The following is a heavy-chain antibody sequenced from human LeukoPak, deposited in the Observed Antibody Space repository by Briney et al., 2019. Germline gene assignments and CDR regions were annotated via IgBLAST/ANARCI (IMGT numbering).Heavy chain of an antibody. Sequence: GGSLRLSCAASGFTFSSYAMTWVRQAPGKGLEWVSAISGSGGSTYYADSVKGRSTISRDNSKNTLYLQMNSLRAEDTAVYYCAKAPVIAPAGTFDPWGQGTLVTVSS. CDR3: AKAPVIAPAGTFDP. J-gene: IGHJ5*02. CDR1: GFTFSSYA. CDR2: ISGSGGST. D-gene: IGHD6-13*01. V-gene: IGHV3-23*01.